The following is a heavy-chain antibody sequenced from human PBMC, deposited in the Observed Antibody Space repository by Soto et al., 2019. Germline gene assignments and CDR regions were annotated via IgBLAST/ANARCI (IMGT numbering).Heavy chain of an antibody. J-gene: IGHJ4*02. Sequence: QVQLVQSGAEVKKPGASVKVSCKASGYTFTSYGITWVRQAPGQGLEWMGWISAYNGNTNYAQKLQGRGTMTTDTSTSTAYMELRSLRSDDTAVYYCAVLAFWSGYQPRGLCDYWGQGTLVTVSS. CDR2: ISAYNGNT. V-gene: IGHV1-18*01. CDR3: AVLAFWSGYQPRGLCDY. CDR1: GYTFTSYG. D-gene: IGHD3-3*01.